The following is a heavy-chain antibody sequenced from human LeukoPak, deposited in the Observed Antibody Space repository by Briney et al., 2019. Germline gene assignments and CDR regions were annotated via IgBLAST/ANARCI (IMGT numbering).Heavy chain of an antibody. Sequence: ASVKVSCKASGYTFTGYYMHWVRQAPGQGLEWMGWINPNSGGTNYAQKFQGRVTMTRDTSISTAYMELSRRRSDDTAVYYCARARIAAAGGGFDYWGQGTLVTVSS. V-gene: IGHV1-2*02. J-gene: IGHJ4*02. CDR3: ARARIAAAGGGFDY. CDR1: GYTFTGYY. CDR2: INPNSGGT. D-gene: IGHD6-13*01.